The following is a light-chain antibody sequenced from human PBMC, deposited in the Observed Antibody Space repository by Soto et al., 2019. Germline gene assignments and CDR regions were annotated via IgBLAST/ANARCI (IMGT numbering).Light chain of an antibody. Sequence: EIFVTQSPATLSVSPWERATLSFRARQRINSNLAWYQHKPGQAPRLLIYGASTRATGIPARFSGSGSGTEFTLTISSLQSEDFAVYYCQQYHNWWTFGQGTKVDIK. J-gene: IGKJ1*01. CDR1: QRINSN. CDR3: QQYHNWWT. CDR2: GAS. V-gene: IGKV3-15*01.